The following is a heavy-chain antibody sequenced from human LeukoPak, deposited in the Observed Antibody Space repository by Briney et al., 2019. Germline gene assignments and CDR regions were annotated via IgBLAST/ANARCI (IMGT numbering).Heavy chain of an antibody. J-gene: IGHJ4*02. CDR2: ISGSGGDT. CDR1: GFTFSSYA. Sequence: GGSLRLSCAASGFTFSSYAMNWVRQAPGKGLEWVSAISGSGGDTYYADSVRGRFTISRDNSKNTLYLQLNSLRAEDTAVYYCAKGGGWLYYFDYWGQGTLVTVSS. CDR3: AKGGGWLYYFDY. D-gene: IGHD6-19*01. V-gene: IGHV3-23*01.